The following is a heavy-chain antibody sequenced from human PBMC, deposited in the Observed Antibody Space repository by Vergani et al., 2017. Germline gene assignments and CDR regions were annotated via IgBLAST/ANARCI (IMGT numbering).Heavy chain of an antibody. CDR1: GFTFSSYD. Sequence: QVRLVESGGGVVQPGRSLRLSCAASGFTFSSYDMNWVRQAPGKGLEWVTVISFDGSNQNYADSVKGRFTISRDNSKNTLYLQMNNLRGEDTAIYYCAKAGGTGAFDIWGQGTMVTVSS. V-gene: IGHV3-30*18. J-gene: IGHJ3*02. CDR2: ISFDGSNQ. D-gene: IGHD1-1*01. CDR3: AKAGGTGAFDI.